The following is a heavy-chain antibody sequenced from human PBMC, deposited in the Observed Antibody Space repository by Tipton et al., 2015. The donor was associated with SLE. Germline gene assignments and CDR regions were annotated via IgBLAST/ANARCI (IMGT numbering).Heavy chain of an antibody. V-gene: IGHV3-30*02. J-gene: IGHJ4*02. D-gene: IGHD5-12*01. Sequence: GSLRLSCAASGFTFSTYGMHWVRQAPGKGLEWVSFIRYDGSNKYYADSVKGRFTISRDNSKNTLYLQMNSLRAEDTAVYYCAKDAIVATTFDYWGQGTLVTVSS. CDR1: GFTFSTYG. CDR2: IRYDGSNK. CDR3: AKDAIVATTFDY.